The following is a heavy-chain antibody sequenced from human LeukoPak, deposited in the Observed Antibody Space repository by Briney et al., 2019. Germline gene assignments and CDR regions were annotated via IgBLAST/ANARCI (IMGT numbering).Heavy chain of an antibody. V-gene: IGHV3-7*03. CDR2: IKADGSQQ. CDR1: GFSISSHW. Sequence: GGSLRLSCVASGFSISSHWMRWLRQAPGKGLEWVANIKADGSQQYYVDSVRGRFTITRDNAENSLYLQMNSLRAEDTAVYYCTRNSLVYWGLGTLVTVSS. CDR3: TRNSLVY. J-gene: IGHJ4*02.